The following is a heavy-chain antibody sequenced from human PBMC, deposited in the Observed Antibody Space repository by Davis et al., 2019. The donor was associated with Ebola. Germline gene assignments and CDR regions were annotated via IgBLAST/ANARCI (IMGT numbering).Heavy chain of an antibody. CDR1: GFTFSSYW. CDR2: ISSSSRTI. V-gene: IGHV3-48*04. D-gene: IGHD3-9*01. J-gene: IGHJ5*02. CDR3: ASCILRFQPLFDP. Sequence: GESLKISCAASGFTFSSYWMSWVRQAPGKGLEWVSYISSSSRTIYYADSVKGRFTISRDNAKNSLYLQMNSLRAEDTAVYYCASCILRFQPLFDPWGQGTLVTVSS.